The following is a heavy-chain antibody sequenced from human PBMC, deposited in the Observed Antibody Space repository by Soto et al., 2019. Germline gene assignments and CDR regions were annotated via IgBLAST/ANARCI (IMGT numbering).Heavy chain of an antibody. CDR3: ARDYSSTSYGFDS. Sequence: GGSLRLSCAASGFTFSSHGMHWVRQAPGKGLEWVAVIYYEGSNEYYADSVKGRFTISRDNSKNTLYLQMNSLRAEDTAVYYCARDYSSTSYGFDSWGQGTLGTVSS. CDR1: GFTFSSHG. V-gene: IGHV3-33*01. D-gene: IGHD6-13*01. CDR2: IYYEGSNE. J-gene: IGHJ4*02.